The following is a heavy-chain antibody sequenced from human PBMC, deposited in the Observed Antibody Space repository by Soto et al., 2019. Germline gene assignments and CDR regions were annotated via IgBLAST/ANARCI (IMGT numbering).Heavy chain of an antibody. CDR3: AREAGITIFGVVTDYFDY. V-gene: IGHV1-69*10. CDR1: GGTFSSYA. D-gene: IGHD3-3*01. J-gene: IGHJ4*02. Sequence: ASVKVSYKASGGTFSSYAISWVRQAPGQGLEWMGEIIPILGIANYAHKFQGRVTITADKSTSTAYMELSSLTSEDTAVYYCAREAGITIFGVVTDYFDYWGQGTLVTVSS. CDR2: IIPILGIA.